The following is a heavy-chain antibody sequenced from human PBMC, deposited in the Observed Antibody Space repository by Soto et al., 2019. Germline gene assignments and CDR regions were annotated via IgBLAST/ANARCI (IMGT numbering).Heavy chain of an antibody. V-gene: IGHV1-18*01. J-gene: IGHJ6*02. CDR3: ARVEERLLWFGVSSPSGLCGMVV. CDR2: ISAYNGNT. D-gene: IGHD3-10*01. Sequence: ASVKVSCKDSGYTFTSYGISWVRQAPGQGLEWMGWISAYNGNTNYAQKLQGRVTMTTDTSTSTAYMELRSLRSDDTAVYYCARVEERLLWFGVSSPSGLCGMVVWGQGTTVTVSS. CDR1: GYTFTSYG.